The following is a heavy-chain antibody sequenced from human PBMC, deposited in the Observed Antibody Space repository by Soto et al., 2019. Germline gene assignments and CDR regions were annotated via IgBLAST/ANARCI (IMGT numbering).Heavy chain of an antibody. D-gene: IGHD3-16*01. V-gene: IGHV3-43*01. Sequence: EVQLVESGGVVVQPGGSLRLSCAASGFTFDDYTMHWVRQAPGKGLEWVSLISWDGGTTYYADSVKGRFTISRDNSKNSLYLQMNSLRSEDTALYYCVKDIGGEGYWGQGTLVTVSS. J-gene: IGHJ4*02. CDR3: VKDIGGEGY. CDR2: ISWDGGTT. CDR1: GFTFDDYT.